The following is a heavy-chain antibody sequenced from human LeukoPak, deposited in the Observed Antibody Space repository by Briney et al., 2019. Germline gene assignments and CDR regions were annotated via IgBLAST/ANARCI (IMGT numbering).Heavy chain of an antibody. CDR3: ARGKYGYNYGY. D-gene: IGHD5-24*01. V-gene: IGHV5-51*01. J-gene: IGHJ4*02. CDR1: GYSFTTYW. CDR2: IHPGDSDT. Sequence: GESLKISCKTSGYSFTTYWIGWVRQMPGKGLEWMGVIHPGDSDTRYSPSFQGQVTISADKSISTAYLQWSGLKASDTAMYYCARGKYGYNYGYWGQGTLVTVSS.